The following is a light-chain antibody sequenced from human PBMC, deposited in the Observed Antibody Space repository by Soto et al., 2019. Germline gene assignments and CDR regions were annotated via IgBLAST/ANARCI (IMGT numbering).Light chain of an antibody. CDR3: SSYTSSSSLV. CDR1: SSDGGGYNY. V-gene: IGLV2-14*01. Sequence: QSALTQPASVPGSPGQSIAISCTRTSSDGGGYNYVSWYQQLPVKAPKLMIYEVSTRPSGVSNRFSGSKSGNTASLTISGLQAEDEADYYCSSYTSSSSLVFGTGTKVTVL. J-gene: IGLJ1*01. CDR2: EVS.